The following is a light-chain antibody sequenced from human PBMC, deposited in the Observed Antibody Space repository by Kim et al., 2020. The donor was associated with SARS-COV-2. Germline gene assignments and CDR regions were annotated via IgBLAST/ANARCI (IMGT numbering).Light chain of an antibody. J-gene: IGLJ1*01. CDR3: CSYAGSYTYV. CDR1: SSDVGGYNY. V-gene: IGLV2-11*01. Sequence: QSALTQPRSESGSPGQSVTISCTGTSSDVGGYNYVSWYQQHPGKAPKLMIYDVSKRPSGVPDRFSCSKSGNTASLTISGLQAENEADYYCCSYAGSYTYVFGTGTKVTVL. CDR2: DVS.